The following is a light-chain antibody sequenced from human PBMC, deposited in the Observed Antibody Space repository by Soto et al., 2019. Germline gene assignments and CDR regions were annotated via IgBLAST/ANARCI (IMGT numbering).Light chain of an antibody. V-gene: IGKV3-20*01. J-gene: IGKJ5*01. CDR2: GAS. CDR3: QQYGSSPPFT. Sequence: EIVLTQPPGTLSLSPGERATLSCRASQSVSSSYLAWYQQKPGQAPRVLIYGASSRATGIPDRFSGSGSGTDFTLTISRLEPEDFAVYYCQQYGSSPPFTFGQGTRLEIK. CDR1: QSVSSSY.